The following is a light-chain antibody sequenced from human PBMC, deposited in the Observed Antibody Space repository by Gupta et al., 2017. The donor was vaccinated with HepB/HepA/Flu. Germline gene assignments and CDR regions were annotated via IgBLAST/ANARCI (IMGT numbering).Light chain of an antibody. CDR3: QVWDSSSNPWV. V-gene: IGLV3-21*01. Sequence: SYMLTQPPSVSLAPGKTATITCGGDNIGNSAVHWYQQKPGQAPILIIYYNNDRPSGIPDRFSGSNSGNTATLTINRVEAGDEADYYCQVWDSSSNPWVFGGGTKLTVL. J-gene: IGLJ3*02. CDR1: NIGNSA. CDR2: YNN.